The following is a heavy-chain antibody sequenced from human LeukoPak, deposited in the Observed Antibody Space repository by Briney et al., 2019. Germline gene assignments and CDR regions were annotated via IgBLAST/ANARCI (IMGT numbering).Heavy chain of an antibody. D-gene: IGHD3-10*01. CDR1: GFTFSSNA. J-gene: IGHJ4*02. CDR3: AKDAVAPGSGGDYFDY. CDR2: ITGNGGRP. Sequence: GGSLRLSCAASGFTFSSNAMTWVRQAPGKGLEWVSVITGNGGRPYYADSVKGRFTISRDNSKNTLSLQMNSLRADDTAVYYCAKDAVAPGSGGDYFDYWGQGTLVTVSA. V-gene: IGHV3-23*01.